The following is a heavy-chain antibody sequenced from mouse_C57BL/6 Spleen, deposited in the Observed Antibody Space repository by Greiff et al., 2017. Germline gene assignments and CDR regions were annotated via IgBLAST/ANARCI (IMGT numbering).Heavy chain of an antibody. J-gene: IGHJ2*01. V-gene: IGHV1-81*01. CDR2: IYPRSGNT. CDR3: ASPYGSSYDFDY. Sequence: QVQLQQSGAELARPGASVKLSCKASGYTFTSYGISWVKQRTGQGLEWIGEIYPRSGNTYYNEKFKGKATLTADKSSSTAYMELRSLTSEDSAVYFCASPYGSSYDFDYWGQGTTLTVSS. D-gene: IGHD1-1*01. CDR1: GYTFTSYG.